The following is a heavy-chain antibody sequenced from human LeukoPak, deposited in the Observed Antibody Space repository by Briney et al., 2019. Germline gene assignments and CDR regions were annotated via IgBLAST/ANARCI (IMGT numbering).Heavy chain of an antibody. CDR3: ANGYSRFDY. J-gene: IGHJ4*02. CDR1: GFTFSSYG. D-gene: IGHD6-13*01. CDR2: ISYDGSNK. Sequence: PGRSLRLSCAASGFTFSSYGMHWVRQAPGKGLEWVAVISYDGSNKYYADSVKGRFTISRDNSKNTLYLQMNSLRAEDTAVYHCANGYSRFDYWGQGTLVTVSS. V-gene: IGHV3-30*18.